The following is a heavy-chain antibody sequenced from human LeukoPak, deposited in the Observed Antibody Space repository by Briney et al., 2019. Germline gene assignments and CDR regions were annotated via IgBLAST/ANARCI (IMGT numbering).Heavy chain of an antibody. J-gene: IGHJ5*02. CDR3: ARLGGEQLVGGRGWFDP. CDR1: GGSISSSSYY. Sequence: PSETLSLTCTVSGGSISSSSYYWGWIRQPPGKGLEWIGTIYYNGGTYYNPSLKSRVTISVDTSKNQFSLKLSSVTAADTAVYYCARLGGEQLVGGRGWFDPWGQGTLVTVSS. V-gene: IGHV4-39*01. D-gene: IGHD6-6*01. CDR2: IYYNGGT.